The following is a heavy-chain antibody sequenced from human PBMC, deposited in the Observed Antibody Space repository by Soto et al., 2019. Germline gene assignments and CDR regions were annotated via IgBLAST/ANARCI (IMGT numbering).Heavy chain of an antibody. CDR2: MNYRGIT. D-gene: IGHD2-15*01. Sequence: QVQLQESGPGLLKPSQTLSLTCTVSGGSIRSDGYYWSWIRQRPGKGLEWIGYMNYRGITYYNPSLKSRVAISIDKSKNQFSLKLSSVTAADTAVYYCVRDSRTGCSSINCYMHWGQGTLVTVSS. J-gene: IGHJ4*02. CDR1: GGSIRSDGYY. CDR3: VRDSRTGCSSINCYMH. V-gene: IGHV4-31*03.